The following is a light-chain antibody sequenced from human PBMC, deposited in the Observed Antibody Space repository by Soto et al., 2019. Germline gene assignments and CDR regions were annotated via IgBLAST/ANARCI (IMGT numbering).Light chain of an antibody. V-gene: IGKV3-15*01. CDR3: QQYNVWPAWT. J-gene: IGKJ4*01. CDR1: QSIGSN. Sequence: EIVMTQSPATLSVSPGESATLSCRASQSIGSNVAWYQLRPGQAPRVLIYASSTRATGVPARFSGSGSGTEFTLTISSLQSEDFAVYYCQQYNVWPAWTFGRGTKVEVK. CDR2: ASS.